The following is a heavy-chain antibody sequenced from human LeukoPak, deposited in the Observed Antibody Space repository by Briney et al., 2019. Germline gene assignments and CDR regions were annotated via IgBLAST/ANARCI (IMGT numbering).Heavy chain of an antibody. CDR1: GGSISSYY. J-gene: IGHJ3*02. Sequence: SETLSLTCTASGGSISSYYRSWIRQPPGKGLEWIGYIYYSGSTNYNPSLKSRVTISVDTSKNQFSLKLSSVTAADTAVYYCARLSDSGAFDIWGQGTMVTVSS. V-gene: IGHV4-59*08. D-gene: IGHD3-10*01. CDR3: ARLSDSGAFDI. CDR2: IYYSGST.